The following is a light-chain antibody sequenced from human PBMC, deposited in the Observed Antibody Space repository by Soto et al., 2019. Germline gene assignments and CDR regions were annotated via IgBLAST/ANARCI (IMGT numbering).Light chain of an antibody. J-gene: IGLJ2*01. CDR1: TSNIGNNY. V-gene: IGLV1-51*01. Sequence: QSVLTQPPSVSAAPGQQVTISCSGETSNIGNNYVSWYQQLPGTAPKLRIYDTNNRPSGIPDRFSGSKSGTSATLGITGLQTGDEAVYYCGAWDSSLSGVLFGGGTKRTV. CDR3: GAWDSSLSGVL. CDR2: DTN.